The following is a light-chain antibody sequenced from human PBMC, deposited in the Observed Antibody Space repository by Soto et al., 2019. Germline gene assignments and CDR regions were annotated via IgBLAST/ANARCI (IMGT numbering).Light chain of an antibody. J-gene: IGLJ2*01. CDR2: EVS. CDR1: SSDVGGYNY. V-gene: IGLV2-8*01. CDR3: SSYAGSNNVV. Sequence: QSALTQPPSASGSPGQSVTISCTGTSSDVGGYNYVSWYQQHPGKAPKLMIYEVSKRPSGVPDRFSGSKSGNTASLTVSGLQAEDEAAYYCSSYAGSNNVVFGGGTK.